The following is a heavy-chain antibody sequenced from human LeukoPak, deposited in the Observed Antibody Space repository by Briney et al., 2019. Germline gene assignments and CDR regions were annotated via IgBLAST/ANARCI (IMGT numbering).Heavy chain of an antibody. CDR1: GGSISSTNW. D-gene: IGHD3-10*01. CDR2: VYHSGST. V-gene: IGHV4-4*02. J-gene: IGHJ4*02. CDR3: ASRITIIRGVLTRFDY. Sequence: SGTLSLTCAVSGGSISSTNWWSWVRQPPGKGLEWIGEVYHSGSTNYNPPLTSRVTISVDKSKNQISLKLSSVTAADTALYYCASRITIIRGVLTRFDYWGQGALVTVSS.